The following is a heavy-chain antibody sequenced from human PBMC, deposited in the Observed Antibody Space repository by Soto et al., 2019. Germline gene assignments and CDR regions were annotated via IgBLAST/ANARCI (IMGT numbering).Heavy chain of an antibody. CDR3: ARDLDDIVVVVAATDYYYYMDV. V-gene: IGHV1-18*01. CDR2: ISAYNGNT. D-gene: IGHD2-15*01. J-gene: IGHJ6*03. Sequence: ASVKVSCKASGYTFTSYGIIWVRQAPGQGLEWMGWISAYNGNTNYAQKLQGRVTMTTDTSTSTAYMELRSLRSDDTAVYYCARDLDDIVVVVAATDYYYYMDVWGKGTTVTVSS. CDR1: GYTFTSYG.